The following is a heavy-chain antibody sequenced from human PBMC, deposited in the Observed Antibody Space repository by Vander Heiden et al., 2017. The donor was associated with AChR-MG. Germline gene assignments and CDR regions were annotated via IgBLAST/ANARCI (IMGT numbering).Heavy chain of an antibody. Sequence: QVQLVESGGGVVQPGRSLRLSCAASGFTFSSYGMHWVRQAPGKGLEWVAVISDDGSNKYYADSVKGRFTISRDNSKNTLYLQMNSLRAEDTAVYYCAKESEGWELREEYPEYFDYWGQGTLVTVSS. CDR3: AKESEGWELREEYPEYFDY. CDR2: ISDDGSNK. V-gene: IGHV3-30*18. J-gene: IGHJ4*02. CDR1: GFTFSSYG. D-gene: IGHD1-26*01.